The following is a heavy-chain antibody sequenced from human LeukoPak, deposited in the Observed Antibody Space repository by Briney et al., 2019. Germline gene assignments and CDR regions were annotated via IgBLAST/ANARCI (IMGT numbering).Heavy chain of an antibody. J-gene: IGHJ4*02. CDR3: AKDPSGSYFR. D-gene: IGHD1-26*01. CDR2: ISYDGSNK. V-gene: IGHV3-30*18. Sequence: GGSLRLSCAASGFTFSSYGMHWVRQAPGKGLEWVAVISYDGSNKYYADSVKGRFTISRDNSKNTLYLQMNSLRAEDTAVYYCAKDPSGSYFRWGQGTLVTVSS. CDR1: GFTFSSYG.